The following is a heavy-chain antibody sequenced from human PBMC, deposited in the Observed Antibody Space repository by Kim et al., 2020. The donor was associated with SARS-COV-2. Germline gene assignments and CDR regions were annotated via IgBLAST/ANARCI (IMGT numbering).Heavy chain of an antibody. CDR3: ARAVNYYGSGRGMDV. V-gene: IGHV3-21*01. D-gene: IGHD3-10*01. J-gene: IGHJ6*02. CDR2: LNSDSTYI. CDR1: KFSFSSYS. Sequence: GGSLRLSCAASKFSFSSYSMNWVRQAPGKGLEWVSSLNSDSTYIYYADSVKDRFTISRDNANNSLSLQMNSLRAEDTAMYYCARAVNYYGSGRGMDVRGLGTTVTVSS.